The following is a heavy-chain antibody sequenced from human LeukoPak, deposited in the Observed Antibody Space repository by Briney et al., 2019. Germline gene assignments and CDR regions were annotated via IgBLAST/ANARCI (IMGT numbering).Heavy chain of an antibody. D-gene: IGHD6-19*01. CDR2: ISSDGST. J-gene: IGHJ4*02. Sequence: PGGSLRLSCVVSGFTFSSYWMSWVPQAPGKGLVCVSRISSDGSTNYADSVKGRFTISRDNAKNTLYLQMNSLRAEDTAVYYCAREKYSSGWYFDFWGQGTLVTVSS. CDR3: AREKYSSGWYFDF. V-gene: IGHV3-74*01. CDR1: GFTFSSYW.